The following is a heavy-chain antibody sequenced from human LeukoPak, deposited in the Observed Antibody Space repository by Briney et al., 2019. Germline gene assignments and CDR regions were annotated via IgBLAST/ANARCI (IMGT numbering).Heavy chain of an antibody. J-gene: IGHJ4*02. Sequence: ASVKVSCKASGYTFTSYYIHWVRQAPGQGLEWMGVINVSGGGTTYAQRFQGRVTMTRDTSTSTVYMELSSLRSDDTAVYYCAREGLMVYAIPEDYWGQGTLVTVSS. V-gene: IGHV1-46*01. CDR3: AREGLMVYAIPEDY. CDR2: INVSGGGT. CDR1: GYTFTSYY. D-gene: IGHD2-8*01.